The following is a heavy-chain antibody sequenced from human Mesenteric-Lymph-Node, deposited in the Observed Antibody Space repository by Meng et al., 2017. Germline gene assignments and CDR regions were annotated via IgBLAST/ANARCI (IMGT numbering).Heavy chain of an antibody. J-gene: IGHJ3*02. CDR1: GGTFSSYA. D-gene: IGHD5-12*01. CDR2: IIPIFGTA. Sequence: QVQTVHAGAEVKTPGSSVKVSCKASGGTFSSYAISWVRQAPGQGLEWMGGIIPIFGTANYAQTFQGRVTITTDESTSTAYMELSSLRSEDTAVYYCARYSGYGDDAFDIWGQGTMVTVSS. V-gene: IGHV1-69*05. CDR3: ARYSGYGDDAFDI.